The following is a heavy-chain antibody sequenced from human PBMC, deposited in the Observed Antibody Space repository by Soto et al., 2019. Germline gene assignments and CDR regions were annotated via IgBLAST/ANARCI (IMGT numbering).Heavy chain of an antibody. Sequence: SETLPLTCTVSGGSINSGGYYWSWIRQHPGKGLEWIGYIYYSESTYSNPSLKSRVTISADTSKNQFSLRLSSVTAADTAVYYCARGLSRRVDGLKPPLDAFDIWGQGTMVTVSS. CDR2: IYYSEST. V-gene: IGHV4-31*03. D-gene: IGHD2-2*01. J-gene: IGHJ3*02. CDR1: GGSINSGGYY. CDR3: ARGLSRRVDGLKPPLDAFDI.